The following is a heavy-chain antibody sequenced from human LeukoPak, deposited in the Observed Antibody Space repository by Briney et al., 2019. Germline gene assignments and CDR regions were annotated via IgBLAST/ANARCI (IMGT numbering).Heavy chain of an antibody. Sequence: GGSLRLSCAASGFTFSSYGMHWVRQAPGKGLEWVAVIPYDGSNKYYTDSVKGRFTISRDNSKNTLYLQMNSLRAEDTAVYYCAREPLENYYDSSGSLDAFDIWGQGTMVTVSS. J-gene: IGHJ3*02. CDR1: GFTFSSYG. CDR2: IPYDGSNK. V-gene: IGHV3-30*03. CDR3: AREPLENYYDSSGSLDAFDI. D-gene: IGHD3-22*01.